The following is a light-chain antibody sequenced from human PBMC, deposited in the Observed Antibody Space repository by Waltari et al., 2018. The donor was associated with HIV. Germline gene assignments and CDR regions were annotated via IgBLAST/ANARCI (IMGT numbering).Light chain of an antibody. Sequence: QSALTQPASVSGSPGQSITVSCTGTSSDVGTYDLVSWYQHYPGKATKRIIHDVTKRPSGVASRFAGAKAGNTASLTSSGLQAEDESLYYCCAFSGGRSSWVFGGGTRVTVL. CDR2: DVT. CDR1: SSDVGTYDL. J-gene: IGLJ3*02. CDR3: CAFSGGRSSWV. V-gene: IGLV2-23*02.